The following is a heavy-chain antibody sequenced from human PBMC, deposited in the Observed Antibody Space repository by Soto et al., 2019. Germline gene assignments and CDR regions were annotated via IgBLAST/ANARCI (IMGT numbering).Heavy chain of an antibody. CDR2: INHVGST. Sequence: QVQLQQWGAGLLKPSETLSLTCAVYGESVSGYYWIWVRQPPGRGLEWIGEINHVGSTSYNPSLMSRVAMSIETSKNQFSLTMNSMTAADTAVYYCARRFDYWGQGTLVTVSS. CDR1: GESVSGYY. J-gene: IGHJ4*02. CDR3: ARRFDY. V-gene: IGHV4-34*01.